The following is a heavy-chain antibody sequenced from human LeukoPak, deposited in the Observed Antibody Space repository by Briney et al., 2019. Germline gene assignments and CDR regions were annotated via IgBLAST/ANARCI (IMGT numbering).Heavy chain of an antibody. Sequence: PSETLSLTCAVYGGSFSGYYWSWIRQPPGKGLEWIGEINHSGSTNYNPSLKSRVTISVDTSKNQFSLKLSSVTAADTAVYYCALRFGSGAPGDYYFDYWGQGTLVTVSS. V-gene: IGHV4-34*01. CDR1: GGSFSGYY. CDR3: ALRFGSGAPGDYYFDY. J-gene: IGHJ4*02. D-gene: IGHD3-10*01. CDR2: INHSGST.